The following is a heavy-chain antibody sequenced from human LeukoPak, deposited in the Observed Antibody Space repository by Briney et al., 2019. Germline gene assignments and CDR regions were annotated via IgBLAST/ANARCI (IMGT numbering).Heavy chain of an antibody. D-gene: IGHD6-19*01. CDR3: ARGTPLREWLAGNDY. CDR1: GYTFTGYY. J-gene: IGHJ4*02. CDR2: INPNSGGT. V-gene: IGHV1-2*02. Sequence: ASVKVSCKASGYTFTGYYMHWVRQAPGQGLEWMGWINPNSGGTNYARKFQGRVTMTRDTSISTAYMELSRLRSDDTAVYYCARGTPLREWLAGNDYWGQGTLVTVSS.